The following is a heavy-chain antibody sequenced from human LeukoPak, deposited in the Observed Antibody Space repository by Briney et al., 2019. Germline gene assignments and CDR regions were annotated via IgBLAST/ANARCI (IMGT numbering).Heavy chain of an antibody. CDR1: GGSISSGDYY. V-gene: IGHV4-30-4*01. CDR2: IYYSGST. D-gene: IGHD3-9*01. Sequence: SQTLSLTCTVSGGSISSGDYYWSWIRQPPGNGLEWIGYIYYSGSTYYNPSLKSPVTISVDTSKNQFSLKLSSVTAADTAVYYCARGEYDILTGYFLRNYYYYGMDVWGQGTTVTVSS. CDR3: ARGEYDILTGYFLRNYYYYGMDV. J-gene: IGHJ6*02.